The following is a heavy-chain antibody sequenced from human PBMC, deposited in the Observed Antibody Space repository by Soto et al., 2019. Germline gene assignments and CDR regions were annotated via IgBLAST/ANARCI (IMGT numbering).Heavy chain of an antibody. CDR1: GGSISRCGYS. Sequence: SETLSLTCAVSGGSISRCGYSWSWIRQPPGKGLDWIGYIYHSGSTYYNPSLKSRVTISVDRSKNQFSLKLSSVTAADTAVYYCARAQGPWGQGTLVTVSS. CDR2: IYHSGST. J-gene: IGHJ5*02. CDR3: ARAQGP. V-gene: IGHV4-30-2*01.